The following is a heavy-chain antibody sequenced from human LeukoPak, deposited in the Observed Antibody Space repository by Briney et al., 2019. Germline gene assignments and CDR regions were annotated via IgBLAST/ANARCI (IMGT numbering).Heavy chain of an antibody. CDR2: IYTSGST. D-gene: IGHD2-2*02. CDR3: ARGRKYQLLYGRVYYYYYMDV. V-gene: IGHV4-61*02. CDR1: GGSISSGSYY. J-gene: IGHJ6*03. Sequence: SQTLSLTCTVSGGSISSGSYYWSWIRQPAGKGLEWIGRIYTSGSTNYNPSLKSRVTISVDTSKNQFSLKLSSVTAADTAVYYCARGRKYQLLYGRVYYYYYMDVWGKGTTVTVSS.